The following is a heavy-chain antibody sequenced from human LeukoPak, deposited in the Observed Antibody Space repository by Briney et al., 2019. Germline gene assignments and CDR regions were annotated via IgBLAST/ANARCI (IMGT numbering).Heavy chain of an antibody. CDR2: INHSGST. CDR3: ARRGRYSSGWYLGYNWFDP. Sequence: SETLSLTCAVYGGSFSGYYWSWIRQPPGKGLEWIGEINHSGSTNYNPSLKSRVTISVDTSKNQFSLKLSSVTAADTAVYYCARRGRYSSGWYLGYNWFDPWGQGTLVTVSS. D-gene: IGHD6-19*01. J-gene: IGHJ5*02. V-gene: IGHV4-34*01. CDR1: GGSFSGYY.